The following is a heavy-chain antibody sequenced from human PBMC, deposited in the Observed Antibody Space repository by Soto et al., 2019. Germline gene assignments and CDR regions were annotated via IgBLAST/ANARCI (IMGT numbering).Heavy chain of an antibody. CDR1: GFTFSSYA. CDR2: ISYDGSNK. J-gene: IGHJ4*02. CDR3: ARDPNDILTGPIDY. V-gene: IGHV3-30-3*01. D-gene: IGHD3-9*01. Sequence: PGGSLRLSCAASGFTFSSYAMHWVRQAPGKRLEWVAVISYDGSNKYYADSVKGRFTISRDNSKNTLYLQMNSLRAEDTAVYYCARDPNDILTGPIDYWGQGTLVTVSS.